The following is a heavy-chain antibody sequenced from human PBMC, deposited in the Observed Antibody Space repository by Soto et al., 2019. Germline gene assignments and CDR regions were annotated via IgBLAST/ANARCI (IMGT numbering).Heavy chain of an antibody. V-gene: IGHV3-73*01. J-gene: IGHJ4*02. CDR1: GFVFKDSS. Sequence: EVLLVESGGGLVQPGGSLKLSCAASGFVFKDSSIHWVRQASGKGLEWVGRIRDRAFSYATAYAASVKGRFTISRDDSTNTAYLQMNSLKPEDTAIYYCTILLSAAQDYWGQGTLVTVSS. CDR3: TILLSAAQDY. D-gene: IGHD6-13*01. CDR2: IRDRAFSYAT.